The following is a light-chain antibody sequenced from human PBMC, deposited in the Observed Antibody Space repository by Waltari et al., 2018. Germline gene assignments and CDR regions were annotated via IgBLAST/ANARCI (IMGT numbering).Light chain of an antibody. CDR3: MQGIHWPRT. J-gene: IGKJ1*01. CDR1: QSLLHSDGYTY. CDR2: KVS. Sequence: DVVMTQSPLSLPVILGQPASIPCRSRQSLLHSDGYTYLNWFHQRPGQSPRRLFYKVSIRDSGVPDRFSGSGSGTDCTLKISRVEAEDVXIYYCMQGIHWPRTFGQGTRVEI. V-gene: IGKV2-30*02.